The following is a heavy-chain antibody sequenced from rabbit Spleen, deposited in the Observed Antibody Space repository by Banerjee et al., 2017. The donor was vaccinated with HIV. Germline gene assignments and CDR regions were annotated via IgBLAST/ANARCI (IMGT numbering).Heavy chain of an antibody. D-gene: IGHD4-1*01. V-gene: IGHV1S47*01. J-gene: IGHJ4*01. CDR1: GFDFSSYG. Sequence: QEQLVESGGGLVQPGGSLKLSCKASGFDFSSYGVSWVRQAPGKGLEWIGYIDPVFGSTYYANWVNGRFTISSDNAQSTVDLKMTSLTAADTATYFCVKEVAGKFKLWGPGTLVTVS. CDR2: IDPVFGST. CDR3: VKEVAGKFKL.